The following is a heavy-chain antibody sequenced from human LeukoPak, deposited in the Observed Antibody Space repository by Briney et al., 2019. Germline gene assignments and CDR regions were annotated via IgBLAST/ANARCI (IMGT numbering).Heavy chain of an antibody. CDR3: ARDGPLGYFQD. J-gene: IGHJ1*01. Sequence: ASVKLSCKTSGYTFGTSGTCWVRQAPGQGLEWMGWIRPDFRMTYYAQKVQGRVAMTADTSTRTVYLELRSLRSDDTAVYYCARDGPLGYFQDWGQGTLVTVSS. V-gene: IGHV1-18*01. CDR1: GYTFGTSG. D-gene: IGHD3-10*01. CDR2: IRPDFRMT.